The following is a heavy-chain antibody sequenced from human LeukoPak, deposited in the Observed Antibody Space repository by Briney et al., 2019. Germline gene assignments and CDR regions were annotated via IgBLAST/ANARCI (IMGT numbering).Heavy chain of an antibody. CDR3: AKTKPYGTTWFGGID. Sequence: GGSLRLSCAASGFTFSSYAMGWVRQAPGKGLEWLSAIRESGGSTHYADSVKGRFTISRDNSKNTLYLQMNSLRAEDTAVYYCAKTKPYGTTWFGGIDWGQGALVTVSS. V-gene: IGHV3-23*01. D-gene: IGHD3-10*01. CDR2: IRESGGST. J-gene: IGHJ4*02. CDR1: GFTFSSYA.